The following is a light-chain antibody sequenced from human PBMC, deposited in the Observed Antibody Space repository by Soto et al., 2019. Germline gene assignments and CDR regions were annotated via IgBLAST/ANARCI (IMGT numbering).Light chain of an antibody. Sequence: DIQMTQSPSSLSASVGDRVTITCQASQDISNYLHWYQQKPGKAPKLLIYDASNLETGVPSRFSGSGSGTDFTLPIISLQPEDIATYYCQQYDNLPFTFGPGTKVDIK. CDR2: DAS. CDR3: QQYDNLPFT. CDR1: QDISNY. V-gene: IGKV1-33*01. J-gene: IGKJ3*01.